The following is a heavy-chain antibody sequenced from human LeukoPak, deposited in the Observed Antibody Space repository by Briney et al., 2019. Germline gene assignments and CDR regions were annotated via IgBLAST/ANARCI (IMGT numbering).Heavy chain of an antibody. Sequence: SETLSLTCAVSGGSFSGYYWSWIRQPPGKGLEWIGEINHSGITNYNPSLKSRVAISVDTSKNQFSLKLSSVTAADTAVYYCARGFRTPHGDYWAQGTLVTVSS. J-gene: IGHJ4*02. V-gene: IGHV4-34*01. CDR2: INHSGIT. CDR3: ARGFRTPHGDY. CDR1: GGSFSGYY. D-gene: IGHD3-16*01.